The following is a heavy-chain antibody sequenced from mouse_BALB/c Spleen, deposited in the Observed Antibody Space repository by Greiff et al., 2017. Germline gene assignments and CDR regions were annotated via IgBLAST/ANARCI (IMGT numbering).Heavy chain of an antibody. Sequence: VQLQQSGAELVRPGASVKLSCKASGFNIKDYYMHWVKQRPEQGLEWIGWIDPENGNTIYDPKFQGKASITADTSSNTAYLQLSSLTSEDTAVYYCARGDYDGYPFAYWGQGTLVTVSA. J-gene: IGHJ3*01. CDR3: ARGDYDGYPFAY. V-gene: IGHV14-1*02. CDR2: IDPENGNT. CDR1: GFNIKDYY. D-gene: IGHD2-2*01.